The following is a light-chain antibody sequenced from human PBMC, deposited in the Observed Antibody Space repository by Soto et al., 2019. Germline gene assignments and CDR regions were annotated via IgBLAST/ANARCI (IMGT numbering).Light chain of an antibody. J-gene: IGLJ3*02. CDR3: AAWDDSLNGPV. CDR2: EVN. V-gene: IGLV2-14*02. Sequence: QSVLTQPASVSGSPGQSITISCTGTSSNVGSYKLVSWYQQHPGKAPKLMIFEVNKRPSGVPDRFSGSKSDTSASLAISGLQSQDEADYYCAAWDDSLNGPVFGGGTKLTVL. CDR1: SSNVGSYKL.